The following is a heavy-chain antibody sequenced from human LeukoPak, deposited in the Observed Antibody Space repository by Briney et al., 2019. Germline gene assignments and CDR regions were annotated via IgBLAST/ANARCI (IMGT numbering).Heavy chain of an antibody. V-gene: IGHV3-30*04. CDR2: ISYDGSDK. J-gene: IGHJ4*02. CDR1: GFTYSSYA. CDR3: ARARPSMWIDY. Sequence: GGSLRLSCAASGFTYSSYAMYWVRQAPGKGLEWVAVISYDGSDKFYADSVKGRFTISRDSSKNTLYLQMNSLRPEDTAVYYCARARPSMWIDYWGQGTLVTVSS. D-gene: IGHD5-12*01.